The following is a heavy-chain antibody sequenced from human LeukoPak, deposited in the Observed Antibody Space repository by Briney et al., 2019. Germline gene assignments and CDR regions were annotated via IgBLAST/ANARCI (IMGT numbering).Heavy chain of an antibody. Sequence: ASVKVYCKTSGYNFTSYDINWVRQATGQGPEWMGWMNPSSGNTGYAQNFQGRLDLTRNIALTTAYMELSSLTSEDTATYYCVRAAQEGRDSLTGVQTGNWFDPWGKGTLVTVSS. V-gene: IGHV1-8*01. CDR3: VRAAQEGRDSLTGVQTGNWFDP. CDR1: GYNFTSYD. CDR2: MNPSSGNT. J-gene: IGHJ5*02. D-gene: IGHD3-9*01.